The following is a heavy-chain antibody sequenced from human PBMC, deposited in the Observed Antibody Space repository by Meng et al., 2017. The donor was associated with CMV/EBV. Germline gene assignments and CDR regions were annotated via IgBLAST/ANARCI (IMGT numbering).Heavy chain of an antibody. D-gene: IGHD3-22*01. J-gene: IGHJ3*02. CDR1: GFTFSSYG. V-gene: IGHV3-30*02. CDR2: IRYDGSNK. CDR3: ARVGRTSQTMIVVVPKGSGAFDI. Sequence: GESLKISCAASGFTFSSYGMHWVRQAPGRGLEWVAFIRYDGSNKYYADSVKGRFTISRDNSKNTLYLQMNSLRAEDTAVYYCARVGRTSQTMIVVVPKGSGAFDIWGQGTKVTVSS.